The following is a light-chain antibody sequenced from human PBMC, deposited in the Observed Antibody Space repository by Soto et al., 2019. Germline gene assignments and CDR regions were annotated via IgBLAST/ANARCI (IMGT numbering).Light chain of an antibody. CDR1: QSLVHSDGIAY. J-gene: IGKJ5*01. V-gene: IGKV2-30*02. Sequence: DVVMTQSPLSLPVTLGQPASISCRSNQSLVHSDGIAYFSWFQQRPGRSPRRLIYKVSNRDSGVPARFSGSGSGTHFALKISRVEAENVGVYYCMQGTRWPLTFRQGTRLEIK. CDR3: MQGTRWPLT. CDR2: KVS.